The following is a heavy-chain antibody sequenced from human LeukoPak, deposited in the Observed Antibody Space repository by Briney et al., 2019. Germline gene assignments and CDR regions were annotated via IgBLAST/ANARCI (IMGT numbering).Heavy chain of an antibody. CDR1: GYTFTDYH. J-gene: IGHJ4*02. CDR3: ATLMAHLDY. V-gene: IGHV1-2*02. Sequence: ASVKVSCKAFGYTFTDYHMHWVRRAPGQGLEWMGWINPNSGDTNYAQKFQGRVTMTRDTTISTAYMELSRLRSDGTAVFYCATLMAHLDYWGQGTLVTVSS. D-gene: IGHD2-8*01. CDR2: INPNSGDT.